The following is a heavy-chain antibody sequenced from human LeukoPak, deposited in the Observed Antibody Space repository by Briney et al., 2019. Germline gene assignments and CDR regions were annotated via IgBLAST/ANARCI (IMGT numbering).Heavy chain of an antibody. J-gene: IGHJ4*02. V-gene: IGHV3-43*02. CDR1: GFTFDGYA. D-gene: IGHD4/OR15-4a*01. Sequence: PGGSLTLSCAASGFTFDGYAMHWVRQAPGKGLEWVSLISGHGGNTYYADSVKGRFTLSRDNSKNTVYLQMNSLRVEDTAIYYCATISDLLYYFDSWSQGTLVTVSS. CDR2: ISGHGGNT. CDR3: ATISDLLYYFDS.